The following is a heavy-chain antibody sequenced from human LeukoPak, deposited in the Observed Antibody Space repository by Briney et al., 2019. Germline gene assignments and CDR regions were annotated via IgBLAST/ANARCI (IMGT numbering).Heavy chain of an antibody. CDR3: ARGGITIFGVVSSFDY. CDR2: ISAYNGNT. V-gene: IGHV1-18*01. J-gene: IGHJ4*02. D-gene: IGHD3-3*01. Sequence: ASVKVSCKASGYTFTSYGISWVRQAPGQGLEWMGWISAYNGNTNYAQKLQGRVTMTTDTSTSTAYMELSRLRSDDTAVYYCARGGITIFGVVSSFDYWGQGTLVTVSS. CDR1: GYTFTSYG.